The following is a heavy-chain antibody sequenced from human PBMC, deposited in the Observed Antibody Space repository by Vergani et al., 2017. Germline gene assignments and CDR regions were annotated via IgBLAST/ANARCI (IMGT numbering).Heavy chain of an antibody. CDR3: AREGATTHYNWNYHPGENYYYYYGMDV. CDR2: ISSRSSYI. CDR1: GFTFSSYS. J-gene: IGHJ6*02. Sequence: EVQLVESGGGLVKPGGSLRLSCAASGFTFSSYSMNWVRQAPGKGLEWVSSISSRSSYIYYADTVKGRFTISRDNAKNSMYLQMNRLRAEDTAVYYGAREGATTHYNWNYHPGENYYYYYGMDVWGQGTTVTVSS. D-gene: IGHD1-7*01. V-gene: IGHV3-21*01.